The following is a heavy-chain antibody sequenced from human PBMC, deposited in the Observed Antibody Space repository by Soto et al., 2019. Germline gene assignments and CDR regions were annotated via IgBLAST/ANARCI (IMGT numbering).Heavy chain of an antibody. D-gene: IGHD2-2*01. CDR1: GYTFTGYT. V-gene: IGHV1-18*01. J-gene: IGHJ6*02. CDR2: ISGYNGNT. CDR3: AREDRDRETGLVPAAIDGMDV. Sequence: ASVKVSCKPSGYTFTGYTISWVRQAPGQGLEWMGWISGYNGNTNYAQKLQGRVTITADESTSTAYMELSSLRSDDTAVYYCAREDRDRETGLVPAAIDGMDVWGQGTTVTVSS.